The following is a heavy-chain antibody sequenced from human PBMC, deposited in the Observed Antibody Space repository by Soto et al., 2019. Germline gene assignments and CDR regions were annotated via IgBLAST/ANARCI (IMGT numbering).Heavy chain of an antibody. D-gene: IGHD1-26*01. CDR3: ARAWYSGSYLADY. V-gene: IGHV3-30-3*01. CDR2: ISYDGSNK. CDR1: GFTFSSYA. Sequence: GGSLRLSCAASGFTFSSYAMHWVRQAPGKGLEWVAVISYDGSNKYYADSVKGRFTISRDNSKNTLYLQMNSLRAEDTAVYYCARAWYSGSYLADYWGQGTLVTVSS. J-gene: IGHJ4*02.